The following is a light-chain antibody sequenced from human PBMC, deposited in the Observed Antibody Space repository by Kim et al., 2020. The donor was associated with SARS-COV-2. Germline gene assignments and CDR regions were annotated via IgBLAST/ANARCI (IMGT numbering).Light chain of an antibody. Sequence: EIVLTQSPGTLSLSPGERGTLSCRASQSVSSSYLAWYQQKPGQAPRLLIYGASNRATGIPDRFSGSGSGTDFTLTISRLEPEDFAVYYCQQYGSSPATFGQGTKLEI. CDR1: QSVSSSY. CDR2: GAS. CDR3: QQYGSSPAT. J-gene: IGKJ2*01. V-gene: IGKV3-20*01.